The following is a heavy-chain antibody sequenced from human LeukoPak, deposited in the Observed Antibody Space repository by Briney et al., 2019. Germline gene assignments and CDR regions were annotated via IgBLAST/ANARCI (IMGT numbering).Heavy chain of an antibody. J-gene: IGHJ4*02. CDR1: GFTFSNHW. CDR2: INRDGSRT. V-gene: IGHV3-74*01. D-gene: IGHD5-18*01. CDR3: ARGGSDTAMAHDY. Sequence: GGSLRLSCAASGFTFSNHWMHWVRQAPGRGLMWVSRINRDGSRTDYADSVKGRFTISRDDAKNTLYLQVNSLRAEDTAVYFCARGGSDTAMAHDYWGQGTLVTVSS.